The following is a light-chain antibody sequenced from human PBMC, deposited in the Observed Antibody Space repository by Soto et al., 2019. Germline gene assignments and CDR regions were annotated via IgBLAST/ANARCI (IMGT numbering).Light chain of an antibody. CDR3: CSYAGTYTVV. CDR1: SSDVGGYNY. J-gene: IGLJ2*01. CDR2: DVS. Sequence: QSALTQPRSVSGSPGQSVTISCTGTSSDVGGYNYVSWYQQNPGNAPKLMIYDVSKRPSGVPDRFSGSKSGNTASLTISGLQAEDEADYYCCSYAGTYTVVFGGGTKLTVL. V-gene: IGLV2-11*01.